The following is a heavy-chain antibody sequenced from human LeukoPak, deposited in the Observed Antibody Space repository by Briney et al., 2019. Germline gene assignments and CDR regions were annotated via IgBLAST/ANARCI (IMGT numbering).Heavy chain of an antibody. CDR1: GGSISSYY. V-gene: IGHV4-59*01. CDR3: ASNYGSGSPFDY. J-gene: IGHJ4*02. CDR2: IYYSGST. Sequence: SETLSLTCTVSGGSISSYYWSWIRQPPGKGLEWIGYIYYSGSTNYNPSLKSRVTISVDTSKNQFSLKLSSVTAADTAVYYCASNYGSGSPFDYRGQGTLVTVSS. D-gene: IGHD3-10*01.